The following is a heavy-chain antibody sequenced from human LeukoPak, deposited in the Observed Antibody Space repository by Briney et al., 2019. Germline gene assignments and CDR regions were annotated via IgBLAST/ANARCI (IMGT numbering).Heavy chain of an antibody. J-gene: IGHJ4*02. CDR2: ISYDGSNK. D-gene: IGHD2-21*01. V-gene: IGHV3-30*04. CDR3: AKDTLRGSFVVFDY. Sequence: GGSLRLSCAASGFTFSSYAMHWVRQAPGKGLEWVAVISYDGSNKYYADSVKGRFTISRDNSKNTLYLQMNSLRAEDTALYYCAKDTLRGSFVVFDYWGQGTLVTVSS. CDR1: GFTFSSYA.